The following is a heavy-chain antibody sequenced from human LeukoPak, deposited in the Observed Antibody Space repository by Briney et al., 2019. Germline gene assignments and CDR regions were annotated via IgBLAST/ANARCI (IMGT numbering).Heavy chain of an antibody. CDR1: GFTFSSYA. D-gene: IGHD3-10*01. Sequence: HGGSLRLSCAASGFTFSSYAMSWVRQAPGKGLEWVSAISGSGGSTYYADSVKGRFTISRDNPKNTLYLQMNSLRAEVTAVYYCAKLGGFGDFLFDYWAKGPLVTVSS. J-gene: IGHJ4*02. CDR3: AKLGGFGDFLFDY. CDR2: ISGSGGST. V-gene: IGHV3-23*01.